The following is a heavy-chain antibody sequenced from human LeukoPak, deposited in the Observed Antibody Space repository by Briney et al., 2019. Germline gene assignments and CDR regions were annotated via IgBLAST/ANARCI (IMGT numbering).Heavy chain of an antibody. CDR3: ARDYKYAFDN. CDR1: GFTFSDYS. D-gene: IGHD5-24*01. V-gene: IGHV3-48*01. CDR2: IGIDSGNT. J-gene: IGHJ4*02. Sequence: GGSLRLSCAASGFTFSDYSMNWVLQAPGKGLEWISYIGIDSGNTNYADSVKGQFTISGDKAKNPLYLQMNSLRVEDTAVYYCARDYKYAFDNWGQGTLVTVSS.